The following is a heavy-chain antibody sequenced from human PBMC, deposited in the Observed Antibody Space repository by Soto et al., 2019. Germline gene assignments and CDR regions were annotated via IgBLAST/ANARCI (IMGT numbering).Heavy chain of an antibody. Sequence: QVQLLQSGAEVKRSGTSVKVSCKAAAGTFRSYDMSWVRQAPGQGLEWMGGIIPMFGTPNYAQNCHGRLTITADESTRTAFMELSSLRAEDTAVYYCARSVVAVIAFCYQYYGMDDWGQGTTGTV. CDR1: AGTFRSYD. D-gene: IGHD2-21*01. CDR2: IIPMFGTP. CDR3: ARSVVAVIAFCYQYYGMDD. J-gene: IGHJ6*02. V-gene: IGHV1-69*01.